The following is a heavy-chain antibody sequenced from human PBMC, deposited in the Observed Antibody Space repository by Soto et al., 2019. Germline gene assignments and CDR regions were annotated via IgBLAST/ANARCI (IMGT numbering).Heavy chain of an antibody. J-gene: IGHJ6*02. CDR2: INSDGSST. D-gene: IGHD3-3*01. CDR3: ARDHVWSGYLGANYYYYGMDV. Sequence: GGSLRLSCAASGFTFSSYWMHWVRQAPGKGLVWVSRINSDGSSTSYADSVKGRFTISRDNAKNTLYLQMNSLRAEDTAVYYCARDHVWSGYLGANYYYYGMDVWGQGTTVTV. V-gene: IGHV3-74*01. CDR1: GFTFSSYW.